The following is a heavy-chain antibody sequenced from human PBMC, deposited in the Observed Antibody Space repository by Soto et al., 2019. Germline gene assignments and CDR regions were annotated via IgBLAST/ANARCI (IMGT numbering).Heavy chain of an antibody. J-gene: IGHJ2*01. V-gene: IGHV3-23*01. Sequence: EVQLLESGGGLVQPGGSLRLSCAASGFTFSSYAMSWVRQAPGKGLEWVSAISGGGGSTYYADSVKGRFTISRNNSKNTLYLQMNSLRAEDTAVYYCAKDRITMIVGGWYFDLWGRGTLVTVSS. CDR2: ISGGGGST. CDR1: GFTFSSYA. CDR3: AKDRITMIVGGWYFDL. D-gene: IGHD3-22*01.